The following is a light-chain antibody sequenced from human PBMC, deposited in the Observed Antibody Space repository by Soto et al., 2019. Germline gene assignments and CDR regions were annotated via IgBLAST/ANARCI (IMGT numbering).Light chain of an antibody. CDR1: QGINND. CDR3: QQFYVYPLT. Sequence: DIRMTQAPSSLSASAGDRVTITCRASQGINNDLAWFQQKPGKAPKSLIYAASRLQSGVSSKFSGSGSGTDFSLTINSLQPEDFATYYSQQFYVYPLTFGGGTRVEIK. CDR2: AAS. J-gene: IGKJ4*01. V-gene: IGKV1-16*02.